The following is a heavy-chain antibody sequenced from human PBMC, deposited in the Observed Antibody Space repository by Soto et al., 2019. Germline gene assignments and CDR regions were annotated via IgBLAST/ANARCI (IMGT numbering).Heavy chain of an antibody. CDR2: INPSGVST. J-gene: IGHJ3*01. Sequence: QVQLVQSGAEVKKPGASVKVSCKTSGYTFTNYYIHWVRQAPGQGLEWMGIINPSGVSTTYAHKFQGRVTMTRDRSTRTVYMELSSLRSEDTAVYYCAREFIAGYYDSSGNNAFDFWGQGTMVTVSS. CDR1: GYTFTNYY. V-gene: IGHV1-46*01. CDR3: AREFIAGYYDSSGNNAFDF. D-gene: IGHD3-22*01.